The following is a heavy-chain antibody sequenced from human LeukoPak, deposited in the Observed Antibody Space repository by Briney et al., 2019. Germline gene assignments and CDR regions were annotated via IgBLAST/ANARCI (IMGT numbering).Heavy chain of an antibody. CDR3: ARAPTTRILRGGWFDP. CDR2: IYYSGSTY. V-gene: IGHV4-39*07. J-gene: IGHJ5*02. Sequence: SETLSLTCTVSGGSISSSSYYWSWIRQSPGKGLEWIGCIYYSGSTYYYNPSLKSRITISVDTSKNQFSLKLSSVTAADTAVYYCARAPTTRILRGGWFDPWGQGTLVTVSS. D-gene: IGHD2-15*01. CDR1: GGSISSSSYY.